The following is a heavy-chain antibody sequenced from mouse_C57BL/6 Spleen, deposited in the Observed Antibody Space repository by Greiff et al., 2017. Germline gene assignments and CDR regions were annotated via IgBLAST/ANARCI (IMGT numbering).Heavy chain of an antibody. V-gene: IGHV1-26*01. Sequence: VQLQQSGPELVKPGASVKISCKASGYTFTDYYMNWVKQSHGKSLEWIGDINPNNGGTSYNQKFKGKATLTVDKSSSTAYMELRSLTSEDSAVYYCARSGDGYYSYAMDYWGQGTSVTVSS. CDR2: INPNNGGT. D-gene: IGHD2-3*01. CDR3: ARSGDGYYSYAMDY. CDR1: GYTFTDYY. J-gene: IGHJ4*01.